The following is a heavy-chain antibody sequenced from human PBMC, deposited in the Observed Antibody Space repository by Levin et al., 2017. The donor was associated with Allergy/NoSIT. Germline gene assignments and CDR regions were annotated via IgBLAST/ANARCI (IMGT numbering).Heavy chain of an antibody. J-gene: IGHJ5*02. D-gene: IGHD1-1*01. V-gene: IGHV3-23*01. CDR3: AKGTTGWNTNWFDP. CDR1: GFSFSSCA. Sequence: GGSLRLSCAASGFSFSSCAMSWVRQAPGKGLEWLSTVSGSGGSTYYADSVKGRFTISRDNSKNTLYLQMNSLSAEDTAVYYCAKGTTGWNTNWFDPWGQGTLVTVSS. CDR2: VSGSGGST.